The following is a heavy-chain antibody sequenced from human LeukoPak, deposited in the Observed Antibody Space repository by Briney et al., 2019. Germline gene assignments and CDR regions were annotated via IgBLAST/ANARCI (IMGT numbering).Heavy chain of an antibody. CDR1: GFTFSTYT. J-gene: IGHJ5*02. CDR2: ISWNSCSI. D-gene: IGHD2-2*01. CDR3: AKDIQPVRDSVVVPAGFDP. Sequence: PGGSLRLSCAASGFTFSTYTMNWVRQAPGTGLEGVSGISWNSCSIGYADSVKGRFTISRDNAKNSLYLQMNSLRAEDTALYYCAKDIQPVRDSVVVPAGFDPWGQGTLVTVSS. V-gene: IGHV3-9*01.